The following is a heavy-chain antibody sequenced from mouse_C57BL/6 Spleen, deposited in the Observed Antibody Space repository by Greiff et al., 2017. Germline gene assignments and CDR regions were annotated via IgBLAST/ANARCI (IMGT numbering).Heavy chain of an antibody. J-gene: IGHJ3*01. CDR1: GFTFSNYW. V-gene: IGHV6-3*01. Sequence: EVKVEASGGGLVQPGGSMKLSCVASGFTFSNYWMNWVRQSPEKGLEWVAQIRWKSDNYATHYEEAVKGRFTISRADSKGIVYLQMNNISAEDTGIYYCTESEIYYGYDGFAYWGQGTLVTVSA. CDR3: TESEIYYGYDGFAY. D-gene: IGHD2-2*01. CDR2: IRWKSDNYAT.